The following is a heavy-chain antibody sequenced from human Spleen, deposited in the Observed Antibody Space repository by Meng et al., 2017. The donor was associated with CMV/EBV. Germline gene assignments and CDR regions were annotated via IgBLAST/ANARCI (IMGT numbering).Heavy chain of an antibody. CDR2: LCYSGST. D-gene: IGHD3-3*01. V-gene: IGHV4-39*07. CDR3: ARGQRSYYDFWTGGQNAFYFDY. Sequence: SETLSLTCTVSGDSISGSSYYWGWIRQPPGKGLEWIGNLCYSGSTNHNPSLKSRVTMSVDTSKNQFSLKLSSVTAADTAVYFCARGQRSYYDFWTGGQNAFYFDYWGRGTLVTVSS. CDR1: GDSISGSSYY. J-gene: IGHJ4*02.